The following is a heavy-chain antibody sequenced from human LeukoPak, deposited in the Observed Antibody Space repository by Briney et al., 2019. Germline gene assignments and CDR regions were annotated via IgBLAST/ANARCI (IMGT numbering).Heavy chain of an antibody. CDR1: GFTFSSYS. Sequence: GGSLRLSCAASGFTFSSYSMNWVRQAPGKGLEWVSSISSSSSYIYYADSVKGRFTISRDNAKNSLYLQMSSLRAEDTAVYYCARDNERLFFDYWGQGTLVTVSS. D-gene: IGHD1-1*01. J-gene: IGHJ4*02. CDR3: ARDNERLFFDY. V-gene: IGHV3-21*01. CDR2: ISSSSSYI.